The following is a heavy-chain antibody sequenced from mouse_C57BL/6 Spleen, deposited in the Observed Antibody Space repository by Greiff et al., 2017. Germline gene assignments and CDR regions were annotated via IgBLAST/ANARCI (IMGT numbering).Heavy chain of an antibody. J-gene: IGHJ4*01. D-gene: IGHD1-1*01. Sequence: QVQLQQPGAELVKPGASVKLSCKASGYTFTSYWMHWVKQRPGRGLEWIGRIDPNSGGTKYNEKFKSKATLTVDKPSSTAYVRHSSLTSEDSAVYYCARSGYYGSSPYYAMDYWGQGTSVTVSS. CDR2: IDPNSGGT. V-gene: IGHV1-72*01. CDR1: GYTFTSYW. CDR3: ARSGYYGSSPYYAMDY.